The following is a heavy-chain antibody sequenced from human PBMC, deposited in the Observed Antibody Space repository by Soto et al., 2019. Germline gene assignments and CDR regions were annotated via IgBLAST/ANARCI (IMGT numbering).Heavy chain of an antibody. Sequence: GASVKVSCKASGYTFTSYAMHWVRQAPGQRLEWMGWINAGNGNTKYSQKFQGRVTITRDTSASTAYMELSSLRSEDTALYYCARDMIGDILPTYYKVYYYAMDVWGQGTTVTVSS. CDR2: INAGNGNT. J-gene: IGHJ6*02. D-gene: IGHD3-9*01. CDR1: GYTFTSYA. CDR3: ARDMIGDILPTYYKVYYYAMDV. V-gene: IGHV1-3*01.